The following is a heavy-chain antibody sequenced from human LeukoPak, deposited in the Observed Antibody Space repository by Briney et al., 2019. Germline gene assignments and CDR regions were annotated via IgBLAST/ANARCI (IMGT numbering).Heavy chain of an antibody. CDR2: ISSSGSTI. CDR1: GFTFSSYE. J-gene: IGHJ4*02. Sequence: GGSLRLSCAASGFTFSSYETNWVRQAPGKGLEWVSYISSSGSTIYYADSVKGRFTISRDNAKNSLYLQMNSLRAEDTAVYYCARDRLGGSYYYFDYWGQGTLVTVSS. V-gene: IGHV3-48*03. CDR3: ARDRLGGSYYYFDY. D-gene: IGHD1-26*01.